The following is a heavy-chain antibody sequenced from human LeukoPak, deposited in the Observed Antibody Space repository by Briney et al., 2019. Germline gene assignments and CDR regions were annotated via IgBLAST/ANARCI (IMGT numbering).Heavy chain of an antibody. D-gene: IGHD3-22*01. V-gene: IGHV3-20*04. J-gene: IGHJ4*02. CDR1: GFTFNDYG. CDR3: ARNFGGGDSSGPYY. Sequence: GGSLRLSCAASGFTFNDYGMSWVRQAPGKGLEWVSGINRNGGRTGYADSKKGRFIISRDNAKNSLYLQVNSLRAEDTALYYCARNFGGGDSSGPYYWGQGTLVTVSS. CDR2: INRNGGRT.